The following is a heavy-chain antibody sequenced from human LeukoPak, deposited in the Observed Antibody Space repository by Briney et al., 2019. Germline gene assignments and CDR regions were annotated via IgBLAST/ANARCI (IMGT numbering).Heavy chain of an antibody. J-gene: IGHJ6*03. CDR2: IIPIFGTA. Sequence: ASVKVSCKASGGTFSSYAISWVRQAPGQGPEWMGGIIPIFGTANYAQKFQGRVTITTDESTSTAYMELSSLRSEDTAVYYCARGNRSSTSCYGYYYYYYMDVWGKGTTVTVSS. D-gene: IGHD2-2*01. CDR1: GGTFSSYA. CDR3: ARGNRSSTSCYGYYYYYYMDV. V-gene: IGHV1-69*05.